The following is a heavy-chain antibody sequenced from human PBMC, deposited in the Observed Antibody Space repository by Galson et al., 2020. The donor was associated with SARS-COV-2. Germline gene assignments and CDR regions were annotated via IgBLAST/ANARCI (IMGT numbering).Heavy chain of an antibody. CDR3: ARGADYYDLSGYSDACDI. CDR2: IYYSGST. Sequence: SETLSLTCTVSGGSISSGDYYWSWIRQPPGKGLEWIGYIYYSGSTYFNPSLKSRVTISVDTSKNQFSLKLSSVTAADTAVYYCARGADYYDLSGYSDACDIWGQGTMVTVSS. CDR1: GGSISSGDYY. V-gene: IGHV4-30-4*01. J-gene: IGHJ3*02. D-gene: IGHD3-22*01.